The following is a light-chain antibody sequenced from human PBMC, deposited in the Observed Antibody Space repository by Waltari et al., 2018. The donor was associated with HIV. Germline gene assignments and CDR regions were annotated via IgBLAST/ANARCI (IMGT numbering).Light chain of an antibody. CDR1: QNIATR. J-gene: IGKJ2*01. Sequence: DVQMTQSPSSLSAPVGGRVTITCRASQNIATRIAWYHQKAGAAPKLLIYAVSGLHSGVPVRFAGSGNGTLFTLTINGVQPEDSATYYCQQVNSAPYTFGQGTKLEI. CDR3: QQVNSAPYT. CDR2: AVS. V-gene: IGKV1-12*01.